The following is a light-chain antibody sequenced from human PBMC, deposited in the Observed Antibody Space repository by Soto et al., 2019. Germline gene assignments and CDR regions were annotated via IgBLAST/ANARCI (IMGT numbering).Light chain of an antibody. CDR2: GAS. CDR1: QTVTSN. V-gene: IGKV3-15*01. Sequence: EIVMTQSPATLSVSPGERATLSCRASQTVTSNLAWYQHKPGQTPRLLIYGASTRATGIPARFSGSGSGTDFTLAISSLQSEDFAVYYYQEYHNWPQTFGPGTKVDI. CDR3: QEYHNWPQT. J-gene: IGKJ3*01.